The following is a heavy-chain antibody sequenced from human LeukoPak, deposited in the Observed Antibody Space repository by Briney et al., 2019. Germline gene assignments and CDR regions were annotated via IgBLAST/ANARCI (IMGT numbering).Heavy chain of an antibody. CDR1: GGSFSGYY. CDR3: ARGRGYCSSTSCYTNWFDP. D-gene: IGHD2-2*02. J-gene: IGHJ5*02. CDR2: INHSGST. Sequence: SETLSLTCAVYGGSFSGYYWSWIRQPPGKGLEWIGEINHSGSTNYNPSLKSQATISVDTSKNQFSLKLSSVTAADTAVYYCARGRGYCSSTSCYTNWFDPWGQGTLVTVSS. V-gene: IGHV4-34*01.